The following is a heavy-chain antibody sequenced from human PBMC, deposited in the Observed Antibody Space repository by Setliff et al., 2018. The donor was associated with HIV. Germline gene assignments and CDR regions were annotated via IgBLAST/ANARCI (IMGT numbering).Heavy chain of an antibody. J-gene: IGHJ4*02. CDR1: GYSFTCYW. V-gene: IGHV5-10-1*01. CDR3: ASHDYYDSSVYYYRFDY. CDR2: IDPSDSYT. D-gene: IGHD3-22*01. Sequence: PGESLTISCKGSGYSFTCYWINWVRQMPGKGLEWMGRIDPSDSYTNYNPSFQGHVTISADKSISTAYLQWSSLKASDTAMYYCASHDYYDSSVYYYRFDYWGQGTLVTVSS.